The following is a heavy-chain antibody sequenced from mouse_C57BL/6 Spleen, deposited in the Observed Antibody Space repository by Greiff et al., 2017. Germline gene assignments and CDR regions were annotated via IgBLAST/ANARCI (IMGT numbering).Heavy chain of an antibody. CDR2: IWSGGGT. Sequence: QVQLQQSGPGLVQPSQCLSITCTASGFSLTSYGVHWVRQSPGKGLEWLGVIWSGGGTDDNAACISRLSISKDNSKSQVFFKMNSLQADDTAIYYCARKEGLGPGVYFDYWGQGTTLTVSS. V-gene: IGHV2-2*01. CDR1: GFSLTSYG. J-gene: IGHJ2*01. CDR3: ARKEGLGPGVYFDY.